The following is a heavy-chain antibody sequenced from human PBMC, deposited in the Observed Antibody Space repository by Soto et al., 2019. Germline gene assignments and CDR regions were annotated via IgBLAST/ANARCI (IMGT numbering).Heavy chain of an antibody. V-gene: IGHV3-30*18. CDR1: GFTFSSYG. Sequence: GGSLRLSCAASGFTFSSYGMHWVRQAPGKGLEWVAVISYDGSNKYYADSVKGRFTISRDNSKNTLYLQMNSLRAEDTAVYYCAKDLYQYYYDSSGYHKPYYYYGMDVWGQGTTVTVSS. CDR3: AKDLYQYYYDSSGYHKPYYYYGMDV. CDR2: ISYDGSNK. J-gene: IGHJ6*02. D-gene: IGHD3-22*01.